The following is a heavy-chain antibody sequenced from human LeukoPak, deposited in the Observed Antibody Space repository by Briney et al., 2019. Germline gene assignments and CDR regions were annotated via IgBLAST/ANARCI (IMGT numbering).Heavy chain of an antibody. CDR1: GYTFTSYD. Sequence: ASVKVSCKASGYTFTSYDINLVRQATGQGLEWMGWMNPNSGNTGYAQKFQGRVTITRNTSMSTAYMELSSLRSEDTAVYYCARGGKVRPRHNWFDPWGQGTLVTVSS. CDR2: MNPNSGNT. CDR3: ARGGKVRPRHNWFDP. J-gene: IGHJ5*02. D-gene: IGHD4-11*01. V-gene: IGHV1-8*03.